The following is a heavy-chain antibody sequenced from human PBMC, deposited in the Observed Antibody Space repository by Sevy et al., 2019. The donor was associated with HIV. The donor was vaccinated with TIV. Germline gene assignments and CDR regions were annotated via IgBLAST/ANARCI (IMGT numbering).Heavy chain of an antibody. J-gene: IGHJ6*02. D-gene: IGHD2-2*01. CDR1: RFIFIDFS. CDR3: ARVHCISTTCGMDV. Sequence: GGSLRLSCAASRFIFIDFSMNWVRQAPGKGLEWVSSISCGSDYIYYADSVKGRFTVARDNVKNLLYLQVNSLSVEDTAVYYCARVHCISTTCGMDVWGLGTTVTVSS. CDR2: ISCGSDYI. V-gene: IGHV3-21*01.